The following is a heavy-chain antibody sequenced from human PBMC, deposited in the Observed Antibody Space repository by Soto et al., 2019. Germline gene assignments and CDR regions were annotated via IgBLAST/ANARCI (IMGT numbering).Heavy chain of an antibody. CDR2: ISGSGGST. J-gene: IGHJ6*02. Sequence: PGGSLRLSCAASGFTFSSYAMSWVRQAPGKGLEWVSAISGSGGSTYYADSVKGRFTISRDNSKNTLYLQMNSLRAEDTAVYYCARADGSYGLDGMDVWGQGTTVTVSS. D-gene: IGHD3-10*01. CDR1: GFTFSSYA. CDR3: ARADGSYGLDGMDV. V-gene: IGHV3-23*01.